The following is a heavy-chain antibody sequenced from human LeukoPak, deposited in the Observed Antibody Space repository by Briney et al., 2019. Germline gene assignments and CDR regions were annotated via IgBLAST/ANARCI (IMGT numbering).Heavy chain of an antibody. CDR2: VTSGGTT. J-gene: IGHJ4*02. CDR3: AKENSGSYSPVYF. D-gene: IGHD3-10*01. CDR1: GFTFSTYG. V-gene: IGHV3-23*01. Sequence: QPGGSLRLSCAASGFTFSTYGMTWVGQAPGKGLEWVSSVTSGGTTYYAGSVKGRFTISRDNSKNPVYLQMNSLRDEDTALYYCAKENSGSYSPVYFWGQGTLVTVSS.